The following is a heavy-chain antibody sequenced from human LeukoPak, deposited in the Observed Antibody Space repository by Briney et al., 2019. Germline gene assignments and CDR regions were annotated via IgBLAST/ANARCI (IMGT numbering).Heavy chain of an antibody. J-gene: IGHJ4*02. V-gene: IGHV1-2*02. CDR3: ARDRLHYGEYEKTFDY. CDR1: GYTFTGYY. CDR2: INPNHGDT. Sequence: ASVKVSCKASGYTFTGYYMHWVRQAPGQGLEWMGWINPNHGDTNYAQKFQDRVSMTRDTSISTAYMHLSRLRSADTAVYYCARDRLHYGEYEKTFDYWGQGTLVSVSS. D-gene: IGHD4-17*01.